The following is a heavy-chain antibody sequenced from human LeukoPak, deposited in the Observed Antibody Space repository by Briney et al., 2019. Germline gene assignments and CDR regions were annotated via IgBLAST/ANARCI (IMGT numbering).Heavy chain of an antibody. V-gene: IGHV1-69*13. CDR3: ARDLVRGVIILNPVSNWFDP. CDR1: GGTFSSYA. CDR2: IIPIFGTA. J-gene: IGHJ5*02. D-gene: IGHD3-10*01. Sequence: ASVKVSCKASGGTFSSYAISWVRQAPGQGLEWMGGIIPIFGTANYAQKFQGRVTITADESTSTAYMELSSLRSEDTAVYYCARDLVRGVIILNPVSNWFDPWGQGTLVTVSS.